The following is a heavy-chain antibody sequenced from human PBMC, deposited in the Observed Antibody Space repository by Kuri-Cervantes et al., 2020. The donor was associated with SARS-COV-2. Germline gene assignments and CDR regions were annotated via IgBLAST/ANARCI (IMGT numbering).Heavy chain of an antibody. Sequence: GESLKISCAASGFTFSSYAMHRVRQAPGKGLEWVAVISYDGSNKYYADSVKGRFTISRDNSKNTLYLQMNSLRAEDTAVYYCAREMRMGVAVREVGMDVWGQGTTVTVSS. J-gene: IGHJ6*02. V-gene: IGHV3-30-3*01. D-gene: IGHD2-15*01. CDR2: ISYDGSNK. CDR1: GFTFSSYA. CDR3: AREMRMGVAVREVGMDV.